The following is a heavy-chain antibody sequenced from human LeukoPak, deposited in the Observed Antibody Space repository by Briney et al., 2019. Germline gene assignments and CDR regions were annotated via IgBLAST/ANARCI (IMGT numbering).Heavy chain of an antibody. CDR3: ARRDGYSSGWFDY. Sequence: NPSETLSLTCTVSGGSISSSSYYWGWIRQPPGKGLEWIGSIYYSGSTYYNPSLKSRVTISVDTSKNQFSLKLSSVTAADAAVYYCARRDGYSSGWFDYWGQGTLVTVSS. V-gene: IGHV4-39*01. CDR1: GGSISSSSYY. D-gene: IGHD6-19*01. CDR2: IYYSGST. J-gene: IGHJ5*01.